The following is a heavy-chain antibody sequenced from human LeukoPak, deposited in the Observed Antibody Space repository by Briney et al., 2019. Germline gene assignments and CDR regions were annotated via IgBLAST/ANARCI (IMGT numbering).Heavy chain of an antibody. V-gene: IGHV4-4*07. CDR3: AREYYDFWSGTYYYYMDV. CDR2: IYTSGST. J-gene: IGHJ6*03. D-gene: IGHD3-3*01. Sequence: SETLSLTCTVSGGSISSYYWSWLRQPAGKGLERIGRIYTSGSTNYNPSLKSRVTMSVDTSKNQFSLKLSSVTAADTAVYYCAREYYDFWSGTYYYYMDVWGKGTTVTVSS. CDR1: GGSISSYY.